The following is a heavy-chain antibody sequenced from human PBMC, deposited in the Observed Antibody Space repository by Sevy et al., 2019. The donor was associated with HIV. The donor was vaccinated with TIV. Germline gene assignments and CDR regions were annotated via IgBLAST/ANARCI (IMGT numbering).Heavy chain of an antibody. J-gene: IGHJ4*02. CDR2: LSGSGSST. V-gene: IGHV3-23*01. D-gene: IGHD5-12*01. CDR1: GFTFRSYA. Sequence: GGSLRLSCAASGFTFRSYAMSWVRQAPGTGLEWVSTLSGSGSSTYYADLVKGRFTISRDNSKDTLYLQMDSLRAEDAAVYYCAKAITVAVGRYYFDSWGQGTLVTVSS. CDR3: AKAITVAVGRYYFDS.